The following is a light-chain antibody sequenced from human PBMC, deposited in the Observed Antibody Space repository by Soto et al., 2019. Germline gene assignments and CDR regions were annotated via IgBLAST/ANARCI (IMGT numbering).Light chain of an antibody. CDR3: SSYAGSNSVL. CDR2: EVV. J-gene: IGLJ2*01. CDR1: KSDIGVYDF. V-gene: IGLV2-8*01. Sequence: QSALTQPPSASGSPGQSVTISCTGTKSDIGVYDFVSWYQHHPGKAPRLIIYEVVQRPSGVPDRFSGSKSGNTASLTVSGLQAADEADYYCSSYAGSNSVLFGGGTQLTVL.